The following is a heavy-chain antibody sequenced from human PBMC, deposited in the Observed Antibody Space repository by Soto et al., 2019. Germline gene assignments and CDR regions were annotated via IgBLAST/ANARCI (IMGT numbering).Heavy chain of an antibody. J-gene: IGHJ6*02. V-gene: IGHV4-59*01. CDR2: IYYSGST. CDR3: ARESSSPGGMDV. Sequence: PXATLSLTGTVSGGSISSYYWSGMRQPPGKGLEWIGYIYYSGSTNYNPSLKSRVTISVDTSKNQFSLKLSSVTAADTAVYYCARESSSPGGMDVWGQGTTVTVSS. D-gene: IGHD6-6*01. CDR1: GGSISSYY.